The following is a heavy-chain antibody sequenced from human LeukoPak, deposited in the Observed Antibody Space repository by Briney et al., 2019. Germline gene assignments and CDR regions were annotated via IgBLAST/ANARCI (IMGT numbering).Heavy chain of an antibody. CDR2: IHYSGST. J-gene: IGHJ4*02. CDR3: VRGRWVQLPDY. Sequence: PSETLSLTCTVSGGSISGYYWSWIRQPPGKGLEWIGYIHYSGSTNYNPSLKSRVTISVDTSKNQFSLKLSSVTAADTAVYYCVRGRWVQLPDYWGQGALVTVSS. CDR1: GGSISGYY. D-gene: IGHD5-24*01. V-gene: IGHV4-59*01.